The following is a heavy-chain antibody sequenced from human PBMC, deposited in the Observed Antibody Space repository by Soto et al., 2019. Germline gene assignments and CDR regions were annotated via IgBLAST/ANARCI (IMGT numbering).Heavy chain of an antibody. V-gene: IGHV1-46*01. CDR1: GYTFTSYY. Sequence: QVQLVQSGAEVKKPGASVKVSCKASGYTFTSYYMHWVRQAPGQGLEWMGIINPSGGSTSYAQKYEGRVTMTRDTSTSTVYMELSSLRSEDTAVYYCARTRYCSGGSCHFDYWGQGTLVTVSS. CDR3: ARTRYCSGGSCHFDY. D-gene: IGHD2-15*01. J-gene: IGHJ4*02. CDR2: INPSGGST.